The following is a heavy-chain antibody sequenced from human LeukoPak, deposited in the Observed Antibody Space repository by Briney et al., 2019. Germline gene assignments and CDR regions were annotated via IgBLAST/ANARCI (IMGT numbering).Heavy chain of an antibody. CDR2: ISAYNGNT. CDR1: GYTFTSYG. D-gene: IGHD2-2*01. V-gene: IGHV1-18*04. Sequence: VASVKVSCKASGYTFTSYGISWVRQAPGQGLEWMGWISAYNGNTNYAQKLQGRVTMTTDTSTSTAYMELRSLRSDDTAMYYCAREAIYCSSTSCYANPYYYYGMDVWGKGTTVTVSS. CDR3: AREAIYCSSTSCYANPYYYYGMDV. J-gene: IGHJ6*04.